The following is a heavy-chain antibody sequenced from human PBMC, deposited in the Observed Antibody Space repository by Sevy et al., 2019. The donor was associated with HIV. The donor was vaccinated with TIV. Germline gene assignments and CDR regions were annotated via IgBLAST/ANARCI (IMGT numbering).Heavy chain of an antibody. CDR2: ISGSGATT. V-gene: IGHV3-23*01. CDR3: ATLRSGVRRPPYYFDY. CDR1: GFTFTSYA. J-gene: IGHJ4*02. Sequence: GGSLRLSCGVSGFTFTSYAMTWVRQPPGKGLEWVSIISGSGATTSYADSVKGRFTISRDNSKNPLYLQMNSLRAGDTAVYYCATLRSGVRRPPYYFDYWGQGTLVTVSS. D-gene: IGHD3-10*01.